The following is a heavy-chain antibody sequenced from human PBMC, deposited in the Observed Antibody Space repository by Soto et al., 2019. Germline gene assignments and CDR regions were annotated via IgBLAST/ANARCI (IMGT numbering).Heavy chain of an antibody. V-gene: IGHV3-11*01. J-gene: IGHJ3*02. CDR1: GFTFSDYY. D-gene: IGHD3-3*01. CDR3: AREGNYDFWSGPDAFDI. CDR2: ISSSGSTI. Sequence: GGSLRLSCAASGFTFSDYYMSWIRQAPGKGLEWVSYISSSGSTIYYADPVKGRFTISRDNAKNSLYLQMNSLRAEDTAVYYCAREGNYDFWSGPDAFDIWGQGTMVTVSS.